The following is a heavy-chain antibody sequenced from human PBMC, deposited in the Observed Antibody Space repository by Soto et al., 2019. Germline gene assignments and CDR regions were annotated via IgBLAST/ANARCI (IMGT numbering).Heavy chain of an antibody. J-gene: IGHJ4*02. CDR1: GSNFNNYW. D-gene: IGHD3-10*01. V-gene: IGHV3-74*01. CDR2: IKSDGSST. Sequence: LRLSCAASGSNFNNYWMNWVRQAPGKGLVWVSRIKSDGSSTSYADSVKGRFTISRDNAKNTLYLQMNSLRAEDTAVYYCTRDYYASGDYWGQGTLVTVSS. CDR3: TRDYYASGDY.